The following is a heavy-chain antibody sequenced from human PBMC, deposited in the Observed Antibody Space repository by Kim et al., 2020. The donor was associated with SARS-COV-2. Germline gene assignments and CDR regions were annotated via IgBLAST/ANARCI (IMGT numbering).Heavy chain of an antibody. V-gene: IGHV7-4-1*02. J-gene: IGHJ4*02. Sequence: ASVKVSCKASGYTFTSYAMNWVRQAPGQGLEWMGWINTNTGNPTYAQGFTGRFVFSLDTSVSTAYLQISSLKAEDTAVYYCARGGMVDTAMSWPGYWGQGTLVTVSS. D-gene: IGHD5-18*01. CDR3: ARGGMVDTAMSWPGY. CDR1: GYTFTSYA. CDR2: INTNTGNP.